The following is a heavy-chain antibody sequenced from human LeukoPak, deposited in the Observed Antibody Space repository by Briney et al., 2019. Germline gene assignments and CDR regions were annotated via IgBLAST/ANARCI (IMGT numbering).Heavy chain of an antibody. D-gene: IGHD3-10*01. CDR1: GFTFSSYA. Sequence: PGGSLRLSCAASGFTFSSYAMSWVRQAPGKGLEWVSAISGSGGSTYYADSVKGRFTISRDNSKNTLYLQMNSLRAEDTAVYYCAKDRPSRYYYGSGSYYDHILGYWGQGTLVTVSS. V-gene: IGHV3-23*01. J-gene: IGHJ4*02. CDR2: ISGSGGST. CDR3: AKDRPSRYYYGSGSYYDHILGY.